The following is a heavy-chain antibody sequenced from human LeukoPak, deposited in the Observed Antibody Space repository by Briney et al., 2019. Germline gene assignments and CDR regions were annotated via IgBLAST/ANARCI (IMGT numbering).Heavy chain of an antibody. CDR3: AKDPSSGWHPRFDY. J-gene: IGHJ4*02. V-gene: IGHV3-23*01. CDR1: GFTFSSYA. CDR2: ISGSGGST. Sequence: PGGSLRLSCAASGFTFSSYATSWVRQAPGKGLEWVSAISGSGGSTYYADSVKGRFTISRDNSKNTLYLQMNSLRAEDTAVYYCAKDPSSGWHPRFDYWGQGTLVTVSS. D-gene: IGHD6-19*01.